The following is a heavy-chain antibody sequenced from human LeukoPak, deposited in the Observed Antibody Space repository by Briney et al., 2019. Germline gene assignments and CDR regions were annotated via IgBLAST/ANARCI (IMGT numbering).Heavy chain of an antibody. CDR3: AKGGETYYYDSSGYYFDY. CDR1: GFTFSSYA. D-gene: IGHD3-22*01. J-gene: IGHJ4*02. V-gene: IGHV3-30*04. CDR2: ISYDGSNK. Sequence: GRSLRLSCAASGFTFSSYAMHWVRQAPGKGLEWVAVISYDGSNKYYADSVKGRFTISRDNSKNTLYLQMNSLRAEDTAVYYCAKGGETYYYDSSGYYFDYWGQGTLVTVSS.